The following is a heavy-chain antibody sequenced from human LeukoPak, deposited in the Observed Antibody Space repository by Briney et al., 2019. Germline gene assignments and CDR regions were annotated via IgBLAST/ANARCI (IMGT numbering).Heavy chain of an antibody. D-gene: IGHD2-2*01. CDR2: ISSSGSTI. CDR1: GFTFSDYY. Sequence: SLRLSCAASGFTFSDYYMSWIRQAPGKGLEWVSYISSSGSTIFYADSVKGRFTISRDNAKNSLHLQMNSLRAEDTAVYYCARDCSSTSCPFDYWGQGTLVTVSS. V-gene: IGHV3-11*04. J-gene: IGHJ4*02. CDR3: ARDCSSTSCPFDY.